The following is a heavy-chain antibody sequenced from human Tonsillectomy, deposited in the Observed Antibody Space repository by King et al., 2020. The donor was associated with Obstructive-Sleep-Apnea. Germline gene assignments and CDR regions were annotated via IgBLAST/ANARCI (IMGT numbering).Heavy chain of an antibody. J-gene: IGHJ4*02. CDR3: AREDLYNYGMVAFDY. CDR1: GGSFSGYY. V-gene: IGHV4-34*01. CDR2: INHSGST. Sequence: VQLQQWGAGLLKPSETLSLTCAVYGGSFSGYYWSWIRQPPGKGLEWIGEINHSGSTNYNPSLKSRVTISVDTSKNQFSLKLRSVTAADTAVYYCAREDLYNYGMVAFDYGGQGTLVTVSS. D-gene: IGHD5-18*01.